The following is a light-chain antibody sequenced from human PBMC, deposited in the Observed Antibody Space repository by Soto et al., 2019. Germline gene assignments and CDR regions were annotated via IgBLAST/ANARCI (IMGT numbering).Light chain of an antibody. CDR1: SSDVGANHY. Sequence: QSVLTQPASVSGSPGQSITMSCTGTSSDVGANHYVSWYQQHPSKAPKLMVYDVSHRPSGVSDRFSGSKSGNTASLTISGLQTEDEADYYCSSFTTINTLVFGTGTNLTVL. V-gene: IGLV2-14*03. J-gene: IGLJ1*01. CDR3: SSFTTINTLV. CDR2: DVS.